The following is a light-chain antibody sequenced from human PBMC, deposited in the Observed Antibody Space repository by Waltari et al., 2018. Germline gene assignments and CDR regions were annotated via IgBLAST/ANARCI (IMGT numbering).Light chain of an antibody. CDR1: SSNIGAGYD. CDR3: QSYDSSLSGGV. V-gene: IGLV1-40*01. J-gene: IGLJ2*01. CDR2: GNS. Sequence: QSVLTQPPSVSGAPGQRVTISCTGSSSNIGAGYDVHWYQQLPGTAPKLLTYGNSNRPSGVPDRFSGSKSGTSASLAITGLQAEDEADYYCQSYDSSLSGGVFGGGTKLTVL.